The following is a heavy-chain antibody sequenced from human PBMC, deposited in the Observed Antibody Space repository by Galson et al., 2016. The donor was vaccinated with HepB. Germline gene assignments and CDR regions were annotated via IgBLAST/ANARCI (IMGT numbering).Heavy chain of an antibody. V-gene: IGHV3-23*01. CDR1: GFTFSSSA. Sequence: SLRLSCAASGFTFSSSAMNWVRQAPGKGLELVSSISGSGRSTYYADSVKGRYAISRDNSKNTLNLQMNSLRAEDTAVYYCTRYYDILTGYYASDYWGQGTLVTVSS. CDR3: TRYYDILTGYYASDY. D-gene: IGHD3-9*01. CDR2: ISGSGRST. J-gene: IGHJ4*02.